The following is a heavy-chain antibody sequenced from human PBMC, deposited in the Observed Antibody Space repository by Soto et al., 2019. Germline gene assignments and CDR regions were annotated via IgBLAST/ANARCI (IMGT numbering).Heavy chain of an antibody. CDR1: GGTFSSYS. V-gene: IGHV1-69*12. D-gene: IGHD3-16*01. CDR2: ITPLYGTK. J-gene: IGHJ5*02. CDR3: ARGRTLKPFDP. Sequence: QVQLGQSGPEVKEPGSSVKVSGKTSGGTFSSYSLNWVRQAPGQGLEWMGVITPLYGTKTYAQRFRGRVPFAAEESTSTVFMELTRATSADTAVYFCARGRTLKPFDPWGQGTLVTVSS.